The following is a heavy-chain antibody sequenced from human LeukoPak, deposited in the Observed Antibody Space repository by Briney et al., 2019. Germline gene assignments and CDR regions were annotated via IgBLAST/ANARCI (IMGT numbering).Heavy chain of an antibody. V-gene: IGHV1-69*13. CDR1: GGTFSSYA. CDR2: IIPIFGTA. Sequence: SGKVSCKASGGTFSSYAISWVRQAPGQGLEWMGGIIPIFGTANYAQKFQGRVTITADESTSTAYMELSSLRSEDTAVYYCARSPTTFPNYNWFHPWAQGTLVTVSS. J-gene: IGHJ5*02. D-gene: IGHD1-1*01. CDR3: ARSPTTFPNYNWFHP.